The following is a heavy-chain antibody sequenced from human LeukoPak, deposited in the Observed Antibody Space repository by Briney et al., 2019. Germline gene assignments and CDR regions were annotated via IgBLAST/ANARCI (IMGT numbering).Heavy chain of an antibody. Sequence: PGGSLRLSCAASGFTFSGYSMNWVRQAPGKGLEWVSSISSSSSYIYYADSVKGRFTISRDNAKNSLYLQMNSLRAEDTAVYYCARVTGPRGYYYYGMDVWGQGTTVTVSS. D-gene: IGHD7-27*01. CDR1: GFTFSGYS. CDR2: ISSSSSYI. CDR3: ARVTGPRGYYYYGMDV. V-gene: IGHV3-21*01. J-gene: IGHJ6*02.